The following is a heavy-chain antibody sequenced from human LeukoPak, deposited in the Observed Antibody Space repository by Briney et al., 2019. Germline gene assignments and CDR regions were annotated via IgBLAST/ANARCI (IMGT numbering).Heavy chain of an antibody. CDR1: GFTFSDYY. J-gene: IGHJ4*02. CDR3: ARAVGSGWYEGFDY. V-gene: IGHV3-11*01. Sequence: GGSLRLSCAASGFTFSDYYMSWIRQAPGKGLEWVSYISSSGSTIYCADSVKGRFTISRDNAKNSLYLQMNSPRAEDTAVYYCARAVGSGWYEGFDYWGQGTLVTVSS. CDR2: ISSSGSTI. D-gene: IGHD6-19*01.